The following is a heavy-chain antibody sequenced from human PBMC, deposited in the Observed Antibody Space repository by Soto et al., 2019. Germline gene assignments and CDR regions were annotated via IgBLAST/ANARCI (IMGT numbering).Heavy chain of an antibody. V-gene: IGHV4-59*02. J-gene: IGHJ4*02. CDR3: ARVRYSHPYLGYFDY. D-gene: IGHD5-18*01. CDR1: GDSVSSSY. Sequence: LSLTCTVSGDSVSSSYWSWIRQPPGKGLEWIGYIYFSGGTNYTPYLKSRLTISIDTSKNQFSLRLSSVTAADTAVYYCARVRYSHPYLGYFDYWGQGALVTVSS. CDR2: IYFSGGT.